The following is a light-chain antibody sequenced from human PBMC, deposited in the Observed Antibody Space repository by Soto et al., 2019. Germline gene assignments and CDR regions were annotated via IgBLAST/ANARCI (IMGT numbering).Light chain of an antibody. CDR3: QQRSNWQLT. J-gene: IGKJ4*01. CDR2: DAS. V-gene: IGKV3-11*01. CDR1: QSVSSH. Sequence: EIVLTQSPATLSLSPGERATLSCRASQSVSSHLAWYQQKPGQAPRLLIYDASNRATGIPARFSGSGSGTDFTLTISSLEPEDCAVYYCQQRSNWQLTFGGGTKVEIK.